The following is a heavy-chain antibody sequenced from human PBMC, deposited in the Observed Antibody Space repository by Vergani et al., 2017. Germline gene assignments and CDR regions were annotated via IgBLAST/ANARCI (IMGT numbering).Heavy chain of an antibody. V-gene: IGHV3-66*01. CDR3: ARDDYGGNWLAI. CDR1: GFTVSSNY. CDR2: IYSGGST. Sequence: EVQLLESGGGLVQPGGSLRLSCAASGFTVSSNYMSWVRQAPGKGLEWVSVIYSGGSTYYADSVKGRFTISRDNSKNTLYLQMNSLRAEDTAVYYSARDDYGGNWLAIWGQGTLVTVSS. J-gene: IGHJ4*02. D-gene: IGHD4-23*01.